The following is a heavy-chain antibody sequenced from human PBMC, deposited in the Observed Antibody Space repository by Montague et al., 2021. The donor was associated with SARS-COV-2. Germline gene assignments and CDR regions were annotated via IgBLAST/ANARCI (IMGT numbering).Heavy chain of an antibody. CDR3: ARSQHCGSDCSLAY. V-gene: IGHV5-10-1*01. Sequence: QSGAAVKKSGESLRISCRGPGYDFTTYWISCVRQMPGKGLEWIGRINPADSRTNYSPSFQGQVTISVDKSITTAYLQWSSLKASDTAVYFCARSQHCGSDCSLAYWGQGSLVTVSS. J-gene: IGHJ4*02. CDR2: INPADSRT. D-gene: IGHD2-21*02. CDR1: GYDFTTYW.